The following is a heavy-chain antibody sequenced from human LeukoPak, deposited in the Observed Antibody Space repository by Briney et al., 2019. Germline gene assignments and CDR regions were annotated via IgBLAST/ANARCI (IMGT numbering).Heavy chain of an antibody. CDR3: ARDQYSSTNYGVFDY. V-gene: IGHV3-11*01. CDR1: GFTFSDHY. CDR2: ISSSGTSI. D-gene: IGHD6-13*01. Sequence: GGSLRLSCAASGFTFSDHYMTWIRQAPGKGLEWVSYISSSGTSIYDADSVKGRFTISRDNAKNSLYLQMNSLRAEDTAVYYCARDQYSSTNYGVFDYWGQGTLVTVSS. J-gene: IGHJ4*02.